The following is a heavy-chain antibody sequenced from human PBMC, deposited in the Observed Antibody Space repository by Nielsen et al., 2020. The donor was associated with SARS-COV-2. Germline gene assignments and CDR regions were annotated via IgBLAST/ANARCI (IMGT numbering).Heavy chain of an antibody. D-gene: IGHD5/OR15-5a*01. Sequence: GESLKISCAASGFTFSSYAMHWVRQAPGKGLEWVAVISYDGSNKYYADSVRGRFTISRDNAKNSLYLQMNSLRDEDTAVYFCAKELEVCCHYMDVWGKGTTVTVSS. V-gene: IGHV3-30-3*01. CDR1: GFTFSSYA. CDR3: AKELEVCCHYMDV. J-gene: IGHJ6*03. CDR2: ISYDGSNK.